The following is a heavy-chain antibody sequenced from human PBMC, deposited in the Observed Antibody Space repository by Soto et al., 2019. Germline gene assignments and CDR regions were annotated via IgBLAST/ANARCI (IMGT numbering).Heavy chain of an antibody. D-gene: IGHD3-16*01. CDR1: GFTFSSYG. V-gene: IGHV3-33*01. Sequence: QVQLVESGGGVVQPGRSLRLSCAASGFTFSSYGMHWVRQAPGKGLEWVALIWYDGSNKYYADSMKGRSTISRDNSKNTLYLQMNSLRAEDTAVYYCARGGNGGAQDYWGQGTLVTVSS. CDR2: IWYDGSNK. CDR3: ARGGNGGAQDY. J-gene: IGHJ4*02.